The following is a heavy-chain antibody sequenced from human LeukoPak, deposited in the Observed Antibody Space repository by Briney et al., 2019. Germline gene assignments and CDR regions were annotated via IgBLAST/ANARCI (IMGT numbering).Heavy chain of an antibody. CDR1: GGSISSYY. Sequence: SETLPLTCTVSGGSISSYYWSWIRQPPGKGLEWIGDIYYSGSTNYNPSLKSRVTISVDTSKNQFSLKLSSVTAADTAVYYCARDQADFWSGYSYYGMDVWGQGTTVTVSS. J-gene: IGHJ6*02. V-gene: IGHV4-59*01. CDR2: IYYSGST. CDR3: ARDQADFWSGYSYYGMDV. D-gene: IGHD3-3*01.